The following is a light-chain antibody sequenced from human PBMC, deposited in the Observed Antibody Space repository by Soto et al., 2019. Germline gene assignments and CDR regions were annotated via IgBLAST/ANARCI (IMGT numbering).Light chain of an antibody. J-gene: IGKJ3*01. V-gene: IGKV1-5*03. CDR2: KAS. Sequence: DIQITQSPSTLSASLGDRVTITCRASQSISSWLAWYQQKPGKAPKLLIYKASSLESGVPSRFSGSGSGTDFTLTINNLQPEDFATYYCQQANSFPRTFGPGTKVDI. CDR3: QQANSFPRT. CDR1: QSISSW.